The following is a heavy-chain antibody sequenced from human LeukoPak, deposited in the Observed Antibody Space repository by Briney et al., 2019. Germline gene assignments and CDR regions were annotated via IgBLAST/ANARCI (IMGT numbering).Heavy chain of an antibody. J-gene: IGHJ1*01. V-gene: IGHV3-9*01. CDR1: GFSFVDSA. D-gene: IGHD3-22*01. CDR2: ISWNSGII. Sequence: GGCLRLSCAASGFSFVDSAIESGRQVPGRGVGWVSGISWNSGIIDYADSVKCRFTISRDNAKNSLYSQMNNLRPDDTAFYYCTKAPPYYSDRSGYFQPWGQGTLVTVSS. CDR3: TKAPPYYSDRSGYFQP.